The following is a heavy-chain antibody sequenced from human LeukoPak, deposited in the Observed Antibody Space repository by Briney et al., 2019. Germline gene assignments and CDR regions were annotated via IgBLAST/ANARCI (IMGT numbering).Heavy chain of an antibody. CDR1: GLTFSRYA. Sequence: GGSLRLSCAVSGLTFSRYAMSWVRQAPGKGLEWVSAIRESGSGTYYADSVKGRFTISRDNPKDTLSLQMNSLRAEDTAVYYCAKDIAQGYTFGSIEQDYWGQGTLVTVSS. CDR2: IRESGSGT. V-gene: IGHV3-23*01. D-gene: IGHD5-18*01. CDR3: AKDIAQGYTFGSIEQDY. J-gene: IGHJ4*02.